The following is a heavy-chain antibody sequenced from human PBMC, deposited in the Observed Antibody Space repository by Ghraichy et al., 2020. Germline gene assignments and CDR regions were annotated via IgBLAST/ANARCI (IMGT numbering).Heavy chain of an antibody. CDR3: ARGDLGSDY. Sequence: ASVKVSCRASGYSFSDFDIQWVRQATGQGLQWMGRVNPNTGNTAYGQNFQDRVTMTRNISTDTAYMELTSLRPDDTAVYYCARGDLGSDYWGQGTLVTVSA. V-gene: IGHV1-8*02. J-gene: IGHJ4*02. CDR1: GYSFSDFD. CDR2: VNPNTGNT. D-gene: IGHD7-27*01.